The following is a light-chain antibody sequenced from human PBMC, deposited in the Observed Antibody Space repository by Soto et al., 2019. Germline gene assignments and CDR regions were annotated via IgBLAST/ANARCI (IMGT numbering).Light chain of an antibody. CDR1: SSNIGINT. J-gene: IGLJ1*01. CDR2: DNH. CDR3: AAWDVSMKGFV. V-gene: IGLV1-44*01. Sequence: QSVLTQPPSASGTPGQRVTFSCSGSSSNIGINTVNWYQQLPGTAPQLLISDNHRRPSGVPDRFSGSKSGTSASLAISGLQSEDEATYFCAAWDVSMKGFVFGNGTKVTVL.